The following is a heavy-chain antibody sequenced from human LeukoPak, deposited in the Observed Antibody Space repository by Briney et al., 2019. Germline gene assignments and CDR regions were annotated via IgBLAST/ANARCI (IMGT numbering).Heavy chain of an antibody. V-gene: IGHV3-48*01. Sequence: PGGSLRLSCAASGFTFSSYSMNWVRQAPGKGLEWVSYISSSSSTIYYADSVKGRFTISRDNSKNTLYLQMNSLTAEDTAVYYCTTGPAYCGVDCYPLAYWAKETLVTVSS. CDR1: GFTFSSYS. CDR2: ISSSSSTI. CDR3: TTGPAYCGVDCYPLAY. J-gene: IGHJ4*02. D-gene: IGHD2-21*02.